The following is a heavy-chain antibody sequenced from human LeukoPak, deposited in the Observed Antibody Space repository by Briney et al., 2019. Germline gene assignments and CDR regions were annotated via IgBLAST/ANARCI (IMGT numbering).Heavy chain of an antibody. J-gene: IGHJ3*02. CDR3: ARVWEELPNDAFDI. CDR2: IHSSGST. CDR1: GGSISGYY. Sequence: SETLSLTCTVSGGSISGYYWTWIRQPAGKGLEWIGRIHSSGSTKYNSSLKSRVTMSVDTSKNQFSLKLSSVTAADTAVYYCARVWEELPNDAFDIWGQGTMVTVSS. D-gene: IGHD1-26*01. V-gene: IGHV4-4*07.